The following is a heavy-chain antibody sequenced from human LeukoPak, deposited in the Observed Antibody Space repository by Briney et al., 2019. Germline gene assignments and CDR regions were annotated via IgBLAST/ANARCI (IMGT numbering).Heavy chain of an antibody. D-gene: IGHD6-19*01. CDR1: GLTISNNF. Sequence: GGSLRLSCAASGLTISNNFMGWVRQAPGKGLEWVSLIYSGGSTYSADSVKGRFTISRDNSKNTLHLQMNSLRVEDTAVYYCARAMAGRNFDYWGQGTLVTVSS. CDR3: ARAMAGRNFDY. CDR2: IYSGGST. J-gene: IGHJ4*02. V-gene: IGHV3-66*01.